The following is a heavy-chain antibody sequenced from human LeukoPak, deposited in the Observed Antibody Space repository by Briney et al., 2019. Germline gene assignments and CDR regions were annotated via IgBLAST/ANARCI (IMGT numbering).Heavy chain of an antibody. D-gene: IGHD1-26*01. CDR2: ISAYNGNT. CDR3: ARGLDSGSYLPGAFDI. Sequence: ASVKVSCKASGYTFTIYGISWVRQAPGQGLEWMGWISAYNGNTNYAQKLQGRVTMTTDTSTSTAYMELRSLRSDDTAVYYCARGLDSGSYLPGAFDIWGQGTMVTVSS. V-gene: IGHV1-18*01. CDR1: GYTFTIYG. J-gene: IGHJ3*02.